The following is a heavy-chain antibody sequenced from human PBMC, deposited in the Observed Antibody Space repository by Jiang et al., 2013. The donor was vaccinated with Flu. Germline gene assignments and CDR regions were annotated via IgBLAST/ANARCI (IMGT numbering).Heavy chain of an antibody. Sequence: SGSGLVKPSETLSLTCTVSGGSISSYYWSWIRQPPGKGLEWIGYIYYSGSTNYNPSLKSRVTISVDTSKNQFSLKLSSVTAADTAVYYCAISPVNRAARGGPLRYWGQGTLVTVSS. V-gene: IGHV4-59*08. CDR1: GGSISSYY. D-gene: IGHD6-6*01. CDR2: IYYSGST. J-gene: IGHJ4*02. CDR3: AISPVNRAARGGPLRY.